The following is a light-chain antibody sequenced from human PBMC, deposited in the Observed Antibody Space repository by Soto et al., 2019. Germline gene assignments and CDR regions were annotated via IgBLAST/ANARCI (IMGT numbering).Light chain of an antibody. CDR2: EVS. V-gene: IGLV2-8*01. J-gene: IGLJ1*01. CDR3: SSYAGSNNLPYV. CDR1: SSDVGGYNY. Sequence: QSVLTQPPSASGSPGQSVTISCTGTSSDVGGYNYVSWYQQHPGKAPKLMIYEVSKRPSGVPDRFSGSKSGNTASLTVSGLQAEDEADYYCSSYAGSNNLPYVLGTATKVT.